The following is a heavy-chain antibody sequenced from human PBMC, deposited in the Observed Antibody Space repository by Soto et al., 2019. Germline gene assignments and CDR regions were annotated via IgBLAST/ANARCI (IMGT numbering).Heavy chain of an antibody. CDR2: ISAFNGET. CDR1: GFTFSDYG. V-gene: IGHV1-18*01. D-gene: IGHD6-19*01. J-gene: IGHJ4*02. CDR3: VRDQQWLLPVPLNFDY. Sequence: ASVKVSCKASGFTFSDYGFSWVRQAPGQGLEWMGWISAFNGETNYTQKSEGRVALTTDAATATAYMELTSLTVDDTAVYYCVRDQQWLLPVPLNFDYWGQGTVVTVSS.